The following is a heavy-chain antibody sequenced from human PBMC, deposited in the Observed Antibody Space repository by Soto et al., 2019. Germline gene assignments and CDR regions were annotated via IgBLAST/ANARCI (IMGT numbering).Heavy chain of an antibody. V-gene: IGHV3-23*01. CDR2: ISGSGGST. J-gene: IGHJ4*02. CDR1: GFTFSSYA. D-gene: IGHD2-2*01. CDR3: AKDSYCSSSSCYAHFDY. Sequence: GGSLRLSCAASGFTFSSYAMSWVRQAPGKGLEWVSAISGSGGSTYYADSVKGRFTISRDNSKNTLYLQMNSLRAEDTAVYYGAKDSYCSSSSCYAHFDYWGQGTLVTVSS.